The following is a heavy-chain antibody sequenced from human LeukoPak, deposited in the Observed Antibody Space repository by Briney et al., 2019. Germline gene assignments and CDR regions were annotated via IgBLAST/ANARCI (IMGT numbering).Heavy chain of an antibody. Sequence: SETLSLTCTVSGGSISSYYWSWIRQPPGKGLEWIGYIYYSGSTNYNPSLKSRVTISVDTSKNQFSLKLSSVTAADTAVYYCARGPMTTPYYYYMDVWGKGTTVTVSS. CDR1: GGSISSYY. J-gene: IGHJ6*03. CDR2: IYYSGST. CDR3: ARGPMTTPYYYYMDV. V-gene: IGHV4-59*01. D-gene: IGHD4-17*01.